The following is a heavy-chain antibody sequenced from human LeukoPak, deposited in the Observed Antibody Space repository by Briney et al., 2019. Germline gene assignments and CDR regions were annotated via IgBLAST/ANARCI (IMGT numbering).Heavy chain of an antibody. CDR2: IYPGDSDT. CDR1: GYIFTSYW. Sequence: GESLQISCKGSGYIFTSYWIGWVRQMPGKGLEWMAMIYPGDSDTRYSPSFQGQVTISADKSITTAYLQWSSLKASDTAMYYCARGTTVTTFDYWGQGTLVTVSS. CDR3: ARGTTVTTFDY. D-gene: IGHD4-17*01. J-gene: IGHJ4*02. V-gene: IGHV5-51*01.